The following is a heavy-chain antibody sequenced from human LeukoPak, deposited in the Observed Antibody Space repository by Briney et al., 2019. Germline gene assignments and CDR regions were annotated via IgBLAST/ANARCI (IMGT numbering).Heavy chain of an antibody. CDR2: IYYSGST. Sequence: SETLSLTCTVSGGSISSYYWSWIRQPPGKRLEWIGYIYYSGSTNYNPSLKSRVTISVDTSKNQFSLKLSSVTAADTAVYYCASLNRSSGYYLFDYWGQGTLVTVSS. D-gene: IGHD3-22*01. CDR3: ASLNRSSGYYLFDY. V-gene: IGHV4-59*08. CDR1: GGSISSYY. J-gene: IGHJ4*02.